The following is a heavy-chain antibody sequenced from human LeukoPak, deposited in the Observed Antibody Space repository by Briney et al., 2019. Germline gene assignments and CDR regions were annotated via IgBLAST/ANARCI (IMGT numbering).Heavy chain of an antibody. J-gene: IGHJ5*02. CDR1: GFTFSIYG. CDR3: ARDGYCSGGSCRRGGWFDP. V-gene: IGHV3-33*01. D-gene: IGHD2-15*01. Sequence: PGRSLRLSCAASGFTFSIYGVHWVRQAPGKGLEWVAVIWYDGSNKYYADSVKGRFTISRDNSKNTLYLQMNSLSAEDTAVYYCARDGYCSGGSCRRGGWFDPWGQGTLVTVSS. CDR2: IWYDGSNK.